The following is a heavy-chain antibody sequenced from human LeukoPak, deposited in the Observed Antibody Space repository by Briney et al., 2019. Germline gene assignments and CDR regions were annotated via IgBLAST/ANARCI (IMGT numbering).Heavy chain of an antibody. CDR2: ISYDGSNK. D-gene: IGHD2-2*01. Sequence: GGSLRLSCAASGFTFSSYGMHWVRQAPGKGLEWVAVISYDGSNKYYADSVKGRFTISRDNSKNTLYLQMNSLRAEDTAVYYCARDGISGYCSSTSCRYYYYYYMDVWGKGTTVTVSS. V-gene: IGHV3-30*03. J-gene: IGHJ6*03. CDR3: ARDGISGYCSSTSCRYYYYYYMDV. CDR1: GFTFSSYG.